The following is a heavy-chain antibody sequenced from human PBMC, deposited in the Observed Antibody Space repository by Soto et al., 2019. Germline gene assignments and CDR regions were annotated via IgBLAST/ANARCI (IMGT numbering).Heavy chain of an antibody. D-gene: IGHD6-13*01. J-gene: IGHJ6*02. V-gene: IGHV4-59*01. CDR3: ASSIAAAGFYYYGMDV. CDR1: GGSISSYY. CDR2: IYYSGST. Sequence: QVQLQESGPGLVKPSETLSLTCTVSGGSISSYYWSWIRQPPGKGLEWIGYIYYSGSTNYNPSLKSRVPISVDTSKNQFSLKLSSVPAADTAVYYCASSIAAAGFYYYGMDVWGRGTTVTVSS.